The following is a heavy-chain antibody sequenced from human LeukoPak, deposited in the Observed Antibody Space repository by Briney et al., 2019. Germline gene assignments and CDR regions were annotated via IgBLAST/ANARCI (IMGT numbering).Heavy chain of an antibody. CDR1: GDSFGRYG. CDR2: IIPLVDVA. V-gene: IGHV1-69*04. D-gene: IGHD2-8*02. Sequence: PVNVSCKASGDSFGRYGISWVRQAPGQGLEWMGRIIPLVDVANYAQRFQGKVTITADRFTSTAYMELTSLTSDDTAVYYCARDMSPPGVLVTSDYGMDVWGRGTTVIVSS. J-gene: IGHJ6*02. CDR3: ARDMSPPGVLVTSDYGMDV.